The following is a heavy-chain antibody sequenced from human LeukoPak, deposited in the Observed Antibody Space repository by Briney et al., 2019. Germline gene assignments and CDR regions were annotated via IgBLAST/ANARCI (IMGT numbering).Heavy chain of an antibody. Sequence: SETLSLTCAVYGGSFSGYYWSWIRQPPGKGLEWIGEINHSGSTNYNPSLKSRVTISVDTSKNQFSLKLSSVTAADTAVYYCAGGAPPNFVVVPAPPRANWSTPGAQGPLVTAS. CDR2: INHSGST. D-gene: IGHD2-2*01. CDR3: AGGAPPNFVVVPAPPRANWSTP. V-gene: IGHV4-34*01. CDR1: GGSFSGYY. J-gene: IGHJ5*02.